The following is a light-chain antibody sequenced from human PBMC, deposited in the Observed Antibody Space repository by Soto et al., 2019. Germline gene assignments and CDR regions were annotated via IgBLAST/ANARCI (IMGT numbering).Light chain of an antibody. Sequence: DIVMTQSPDSLAVSLGERATINCKSSQSVLYSSNNKNYLAWYQQKPGQPPKLLIYWASTRESGVPGRFSGRGSGTDFTLTISSLQAEDVAVYYCQQYYSTPQTFGQGTKVEIK. CDR3: QQYYSTPQT. CDR2: WAS. V-gene: IGKV4-1*01. CDR1: QSVLYSSNNKNY. J-gene: IGKJ1*01.